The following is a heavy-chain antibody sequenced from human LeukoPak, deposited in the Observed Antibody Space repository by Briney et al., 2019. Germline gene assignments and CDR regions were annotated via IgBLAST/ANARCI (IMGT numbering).Heavy chain of an antibody. J-gene: IGHJ4*02. CDR1: GFTFSSYA. V-gene: IGHV3-23*01. CDR3: AKGRSTSWKASYYFDY. D-gene: IGHD2-2*01. CDR2: ISASGGGT. Sequence: GGSLRLSYAASGFTFSSYAMTWVRQAPGKGLEWVSVISASGGGTSYADSVKGRFTISRDNSKNTLYLQMNSLRVEDTAIYYCAKGRSTSWKASYYFDYWGQGTLVTVSS.